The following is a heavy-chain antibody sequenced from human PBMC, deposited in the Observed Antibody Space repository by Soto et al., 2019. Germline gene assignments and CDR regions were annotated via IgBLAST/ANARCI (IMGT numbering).Heavy chain of an antibody. J-gene: IGHJ4*02. V-gene: IGHV1-69*13. CDR3: ARQTYVVAGTVFDY. CDR2: IIPIFGTA. CDR1: GYTFTSYY. D-gene: IGHD6-19*01. Sequence: SVKVSCKASGYTFTSYYMHWVRQAPGQGLEWMGGIIPIFGTANYAQKFQGRVTITADESTSTAYMELSSLRSEDTAVYYCARQTYVVAGTVFDYWGQGALVTVSS.